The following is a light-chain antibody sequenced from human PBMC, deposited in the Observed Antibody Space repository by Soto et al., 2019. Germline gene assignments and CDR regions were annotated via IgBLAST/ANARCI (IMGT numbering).Light chain of an antibody. V-gene: IGKV3-11*01. J-gene: IGKJ4*01. CDR1: QSVRGY. CDR2: DAY. CDR3: QHRSAWPLT. Sequence: EIVLTQSPATLSLSPGERATLSCRASQSVRGYLAWYQQKLGQAPRLLIYDAYNRATGVPARFSGSRSGADFTLTISSLEPEDFAVYYCQHRSAWPLTFGGGTKVEIK.